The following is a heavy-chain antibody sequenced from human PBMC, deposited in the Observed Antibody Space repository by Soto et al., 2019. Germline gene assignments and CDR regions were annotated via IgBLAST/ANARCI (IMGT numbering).Heavy chain of an antibody. CDR3: ARETGTLAAPTIDY. Sequence: ASVKVSCKASGGTFSSYTISWVRQAPGQGLEWMGRIIPILGIANYAQKFQGRVTITADKSTSTAYMELSSLRSEDTAVYYCARETGTLAAPTIDYWGQGTLVTVSP. CDR2: IIPILGIA. CDR1: GGTFSSYT. V-gene: IGHV1-69*04. J-gene: IGHJ4*02. D-gene: IGHD2-15*01.